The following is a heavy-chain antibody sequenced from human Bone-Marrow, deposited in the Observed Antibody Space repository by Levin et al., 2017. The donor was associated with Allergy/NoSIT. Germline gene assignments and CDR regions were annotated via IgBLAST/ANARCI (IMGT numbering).Heavy chain of an antibody. D-gene: IGHD6-19*01. CDR2: LSYSGST. CDR1: GGSISDYY. V-gene: IGHV4-59*01. Sequence: SETLSLTCTVSGGSISDYYWNWIRQSPGKGLEWIGFLSYSGSTKYDPSLKSRVTLSVDTSKNHFSLRLNSLTAADTAMYYCARAVAATATDFEFWGQGTLVTVSS. CDR3: ARAVAATATDFEF. J-gene: IGHJ4*02.